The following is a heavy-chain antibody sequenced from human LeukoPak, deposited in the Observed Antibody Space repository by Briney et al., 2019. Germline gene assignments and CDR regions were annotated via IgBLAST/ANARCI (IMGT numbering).Heavy chain of an antibody. J-gene: IGHJ5*02. Sequence: ASVKVSCKASGGTFSSYAISWVRQAPGQGLEWMGGIIPIFGTANYAQKFQGRVTITADESTSTAYMELRSLRSDDTAVYYCARDKKYYYDSSSRGFDPWGQGTLVTVSS. CDR1: GGTFSSYA. CDR2: IIPIFGTA. D-gene: IGHD3-22*01. V-gene: IGHV1-69*13. CDR3: ARDKKYYYDSSSRGFDP.